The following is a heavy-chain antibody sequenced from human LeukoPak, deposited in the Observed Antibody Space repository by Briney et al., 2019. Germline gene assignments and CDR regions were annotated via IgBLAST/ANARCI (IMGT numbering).Heavy chain of an antibody. Sequence: ESGPTLVKPTQTLTLTCTFSGFSLTTSGVGVGWIRQPPGKVLEWLALINWDDQKVYSPSLQSRLSITKDTSKNQVVLTMTNVDPVDTATYYCAHRRDSSGYQYRYWFAPWGQGTLVTVSS. CDR1: GFSLTTSGVG. CDR3: AHRRDSSGYQYRYWFAP. J-gene: IGHJ5*02. D-gene: IGHD3-22*01. V-gene: IGHV2-5*02. CDR2: INWDDQK.